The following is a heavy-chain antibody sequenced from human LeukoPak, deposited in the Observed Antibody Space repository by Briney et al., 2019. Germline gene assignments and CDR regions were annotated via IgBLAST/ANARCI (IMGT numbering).Heavy chain of an antibody. V-gene: IGHV1-69*01. CDR2: TIPIFGTT. CDR3: ATYHSSGSYDLDH. CDR1: GGTFSRYP. Sequence: GSSVKVSCKTSGGTFSRYPISWVRQAPGQGLEWMGGTIPIFGTTNYAQKFQGRVTITADESTSTVYMELSRLRSEDTAVYYCATYHSSGSYDLDHWGQGTLVTVSS. J-gene: IGHJ4*02. D-gene: IGHD3-10*01.